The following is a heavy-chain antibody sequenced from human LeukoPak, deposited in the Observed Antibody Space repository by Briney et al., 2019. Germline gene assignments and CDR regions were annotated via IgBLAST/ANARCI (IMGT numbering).Heavy chain of an antibody. CDR2: ISSSGSTI. CDR1: GFTFSSYE. D-gene: IGHD6-19*01. V-gene: IGHV3-48*03. Sequence: PGGSLRLSCAASGFTFSSYEMNWVRQAPGKGLEWVSYISSSGSTIYYADSVKGRFTISRDNAKNSLYLQMNSLRAEDTAVYYCASAFGAGYSSGSDAFGIWGQGTMVSVSS. CDR3: ASAFGAGYSSGSDAFGI. J-gene: IGHJ3*02.